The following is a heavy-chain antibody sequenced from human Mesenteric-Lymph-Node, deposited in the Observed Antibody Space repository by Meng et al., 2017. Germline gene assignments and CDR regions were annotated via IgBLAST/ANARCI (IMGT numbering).Heavy chain of an antibody. V-gene: IGHV3-7*01. CDR3: ARSTILIGISYYDYVWGSYDDAFDI. J-gene: IGHJ3*02. D-gene: IGHD3-16*01. CDR2: IKQDGSEK. CDR1: GFTFSSYW. Sequence: GGSLRLSCAASGFTFSSYWMSWVRQAPGKGLEWVANIKQDGSEKYYVDSVKGRFTISRDNAKNSLYLQMNSLRAEDTAVYYCARSTILIGISYYDYVWGSYDDAFDIWGQGTMVTVSS.